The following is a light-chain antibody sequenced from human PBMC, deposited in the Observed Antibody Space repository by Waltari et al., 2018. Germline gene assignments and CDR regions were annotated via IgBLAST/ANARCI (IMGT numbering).Light chain of an antibody. V-gene: IGKV1-5*01. J-gene: IGKJ4*01. CDR3: QQYNSYSLT. Sequence: DIQMTQSPSTLSASVVDRVTITCRASQSISSWLAWYQQKPGKAPKLLIYEASRLESGVPARFSGSGSGTEFTLTISSLQPDDFATYYCQQYNSYSLTFGGGTKVEIK. CDR2: EAS. CDR1: QSISSW.